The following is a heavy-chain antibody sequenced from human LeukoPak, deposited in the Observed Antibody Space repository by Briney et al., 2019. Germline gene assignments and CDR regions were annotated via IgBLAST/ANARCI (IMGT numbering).Heavy chain of an antibody. CDR2: MNPNSGNT. CDR3: ARHLLSMGAFDP. Sequence: ASVKVSCKASGYTFTSYDINWVRQATGQGLEWMGWMNPNSGNTGYAQKFQGRVTITRNTSISTAYMELSSLRSEDTAMYYCARHLLSMGAFDPWGQGTLVTVSS. V-gene: IGHV1-8*03. J-gene: IGHJ5*02. CDR1: GYTFTSYD. D-gene: IGHD2-2*01.